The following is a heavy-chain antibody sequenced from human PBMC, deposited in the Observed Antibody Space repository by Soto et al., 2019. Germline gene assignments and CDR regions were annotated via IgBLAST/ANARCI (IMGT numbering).Heavy chain of an antibody. V-gene: IGHV4-59*01. CDR1: RGSISSYF. J-gene: IGHJ4*02. D-gene: IGHD3-3*01. Sequence: SETLSLTCTVSRGSISSYFWTWIRQPPGKGLEWIGYVYYSGNTNYNPYLKSRVTITLDTSRNQFSLRLSSVTAADTALYYFARERDDDFWTGHSFDSWGQGTLVTISS. CDR2: VYYSGNT. CDR3: ARERDDDFWTGHSFDS.